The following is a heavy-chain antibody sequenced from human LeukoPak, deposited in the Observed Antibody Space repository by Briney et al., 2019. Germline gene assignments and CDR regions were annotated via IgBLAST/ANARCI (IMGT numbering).Heavy chain of an antibody. Sequence: SETLSLTCTVSGGSISSSSYYWGWIRQPPGKGLEWIGSIYYSGSTYYNPSLKSRVTISVDTSKNQFSLKLSSVTAADTAVYYCARVYSSGILNFDYWGQGTLVTVSS. V-gene: IGHV4-39*07. CDR3: ARVYSSGILNFDY. J-gene: IGHJ4*02. D-gene: IGHD6-19*01. CDR2: IYYSGST. CDR1: GGSISSSSYY.